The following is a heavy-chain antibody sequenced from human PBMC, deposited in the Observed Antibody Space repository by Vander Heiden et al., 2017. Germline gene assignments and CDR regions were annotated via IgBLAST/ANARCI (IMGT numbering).Heavy chain of an antibody. CDR1: GFTFSTYH. J-gene: IGHJ6*02. CDR3: ARDVGPRSDYYGMDV. V-gene: IGHV3-30-3*01. Sequence: QVQLVESGVGVVQPGRSLRVSCAAPGFTFSTYHLHWVRQAPGKGLEWVAIVSYDGANKYYADSVRGRFTISRDNSINTLYLQMNSLRPEDTAVYYCARDVGPRSDYYGMDVWGQGTKVTVSS. D-gene: IGHD1-26*01. CDR2: VSYDGANK.